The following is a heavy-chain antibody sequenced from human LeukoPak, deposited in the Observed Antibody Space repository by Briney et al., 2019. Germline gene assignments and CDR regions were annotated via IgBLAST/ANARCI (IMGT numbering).Heavy chain of an antibody. V-gene: IGHV1-69*05. Sequence: ASVKVSCKASGGTFSSYAISWVRQAPGQGLEWMGGIIPIFGTANYAQKFQGRVTIITDESTSTAYMELSSLRSEDTAVYYCASPWGFGETGWGQGTLVTVSS. J-gene: IGHJ4*02. CDR1: GGTFSSYA. CDR3: ASPWGFGETG. D-gene: IGHD3-10*01. CDR2: IIPIFGTA.